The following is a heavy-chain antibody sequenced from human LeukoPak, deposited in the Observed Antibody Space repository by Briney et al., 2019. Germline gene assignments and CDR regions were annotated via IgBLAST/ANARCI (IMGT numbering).Heavy chain of an antibody. J-gene: IGHJ3*02. CDR1: GYTFTSYG. Sequence: ASVKVSCKASGYTFTSYGINWVRQAPGQGLEWMGWINAYNDNTNYAQKLQGRVTMTTDTSTSTAFMELRSLRSDDTAVYYCARSSGIAAPRGAFDIWGQGTMVTVSS. CDR3: ARSSGIAAPRGAFDI. CDR2: INAYNDNT. V-gene: IGHV1-18*01. D-gene: IGHD6-6*01.